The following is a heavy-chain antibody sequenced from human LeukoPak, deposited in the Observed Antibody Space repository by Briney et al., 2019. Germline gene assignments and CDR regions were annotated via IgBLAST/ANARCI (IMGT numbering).Heavy chain of an antibody. V-gene: IGHV3-33*01. CDR2: IWYDGTNK. CDR1: GLAFSSFG. D-gene: IGHD2-21*02. Sequence: GRSLRLSCAASGLAFSSFGMHWVRQAPGKGLEWVAVIWYDGTNKYYADSVKGRFTISRDNSKNTLYLQMNSLRAEDTAVYYCARAKVTRWVDCWGQGTLVTVSS. J-gene: IGHJ5*01. CDR3: ARAKVTRWVDC.